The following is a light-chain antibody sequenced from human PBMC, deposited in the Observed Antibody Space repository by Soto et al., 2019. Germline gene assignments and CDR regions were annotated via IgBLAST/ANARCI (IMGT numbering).Light chain of an antibody. CDR2: EVS. CDR3: TSYAAGKNVV. Sequence: QSALTQPPSASGSPGQSVTISCTGTSSDVGNYNYVSWYQQYPGKAPKLMIYEVSKRPSGVPDRFSGSKSGNTASLTVSGLQADDEAEYYCTSYAAGKNVVFGGGTKLTVL. J-gene: IGLJ2*01. V-gene: IGLV2-8*01. CDR1: SSDVGNYNY.